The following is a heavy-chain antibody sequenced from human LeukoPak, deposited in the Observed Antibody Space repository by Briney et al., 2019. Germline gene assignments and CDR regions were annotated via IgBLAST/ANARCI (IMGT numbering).Heavy chain of an antibody. Sequence: AGGSLRLSCTASGFTLSSYAMAWVRQAPGKGLDWVSTISDSGGSTFYADSVKGRFSISRDNSKNTLYLQMNSLRAEDMAVYYCAKREGSSSRHFDYWGQGTLVTVSS. CDR2: ISDSGGST. J-gene: IGHJ4*02. CDR3: AKREGSSSRHFDY. V-gene: IGHV3-23*01. D-gene: IGHD6-6*01. CDR1: GFTLSSYA.